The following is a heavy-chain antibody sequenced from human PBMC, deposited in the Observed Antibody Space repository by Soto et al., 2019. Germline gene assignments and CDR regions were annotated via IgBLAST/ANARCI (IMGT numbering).Heavy chain of an antibody. CDR1: GFTFSSYW. V-gene: IGHV3-74*03. J-gene: IGHJ4*02. CDR3: VRDDVGVGIDY. Sequence: EVQLVESGGGLVQPGGSLRLSCAASGFTFSSYWMHWVRQVPGKGLVWVSHIDSDGNYTTYADSVKGRFTISRDNAKKTGYRQMRSLGAEESAVYYCVRDDVGVGIDYWGLGTLVTVSS. CDR2: IDSDGNYT. D-gene: IGHD1-26*01.